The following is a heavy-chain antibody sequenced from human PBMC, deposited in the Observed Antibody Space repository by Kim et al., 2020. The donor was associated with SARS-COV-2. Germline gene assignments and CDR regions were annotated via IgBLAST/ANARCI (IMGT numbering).Heavy chain of an antibody. CDR2: IYPGDSDT. D-gene: IGHD3-10*01. CDR3: ASTYGSGSSPLDFDY. V-gene: IGHV5-51*01. CDR1: GYSFTSYW. J-gene: IGHJ4*02. Sequence: GESLKISCKGSGYSFTSYWIGWVRQMPGKGLEWMGIIYPGDSDTRYSPSFQGQVTISADKSISNAYLQWSSLKASDTAMYYCASTYGSGSSPLDFDYWGQGTLVTVSS.